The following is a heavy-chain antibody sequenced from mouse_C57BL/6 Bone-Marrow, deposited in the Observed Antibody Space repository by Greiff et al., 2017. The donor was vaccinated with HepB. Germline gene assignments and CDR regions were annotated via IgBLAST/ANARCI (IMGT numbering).Heavy chain of an antibody. CDR3: ASQTTVALDD. CDR2: IHPNSGST. V-gene: IGHV1-64*01. J-gene: IGHJ2*01. D-gene: IGHD1-1*01. CDR1: GYTFTSYW. Sequence: QVQLQQPGAELVKPGASVKLSCKASGYTFTSYWMHWVKQRPGQGLEWIGMIHPNSGSTNYNEKFKGKATLTADKSSSTAYMELRSLTSEDSAVYFCASQTTVALDDWGQGTTLTVSS.